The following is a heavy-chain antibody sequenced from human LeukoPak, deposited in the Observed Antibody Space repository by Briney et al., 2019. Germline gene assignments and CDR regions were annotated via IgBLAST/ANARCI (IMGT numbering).Heavy chain of an antibody. D-gene: IGHD3-22*01. CDR1: GGPFSSYA. CDR2: IIPIFGTA. CDR3: ARLDSSGYFDY. V-gene: IGHV1-69*13. J-gene: IGHJ4*02. Sequence: ASVKVSCKASGGPFSSYAISWVRKAPGQGLEGMGGIIPIFGTANYAQKFQGRVTITADESTSTAYMELSSLRSEDTAVYYCARLDSSGYFDYWGQGTLVTVSS.